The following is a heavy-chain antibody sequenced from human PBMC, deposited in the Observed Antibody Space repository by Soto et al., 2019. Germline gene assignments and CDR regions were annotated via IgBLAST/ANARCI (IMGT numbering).Heavy chain of an antibody. CDR1: GYTFTSYT. V-gene: IGHV1-3*01. CDR2: INAGNGNT. J-gene: IGHJ6*02. D-gene: IGHD1-7*01. Sequence: GASVKVSCKASGYTFTSYTMHWVRQAPGQRLEWMGWINAGNGNTKYSQKFQGRATITRDTSASTAYMELSSLRSEDTAVYYCARAKLELQGDYYYYYGMDVWGQGTTVTVSS. CDR3: ARAKLELQGDYYYYYGMDV.